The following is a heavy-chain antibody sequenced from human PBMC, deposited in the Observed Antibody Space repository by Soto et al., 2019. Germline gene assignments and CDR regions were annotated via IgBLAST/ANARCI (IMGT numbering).Heavy chain of an antibody. CDR1: GGTFSSYA. D-gene: IGHD6-13*01. Sequence: SVKVSCKASGGTFSSYAISWVRQAPGQGLEWMGGIIPIFGTANYAQKFQGRVTITADESTSTAYMELSSLRSEDTAVYYCARGPFGSSSSLYYYYGMDVWGQGTTVTVSS. CDR3: ARGPFGSSSSLYYYYGMDV. J-gene: IGHJ6*02. CDR2: IIPIFGTA. V-gene: IGHV1-69*13.